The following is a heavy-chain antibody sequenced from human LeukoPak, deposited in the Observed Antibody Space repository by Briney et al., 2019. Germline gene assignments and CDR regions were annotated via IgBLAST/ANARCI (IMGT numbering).Heavy chain of an antibody. V-gene: IGHV3-30*02. D-gene: IGHD6-13*01. CDR2: IWYDGSSQ. J-gene: IGHJ4*02. CDR3: ARGSVRIAAPAGY. Sequence: SGGSLRLSCAASGFTFSNSAMQWVRQAPGKGLEWAAIIWYDGSSQYYADSVKGRFSISRDNSKNTLYLQMGSLRGEDMAVYYCARGSVRIAAPAGYWGQGTLVTVSS. CDR1: GFTFSNSA.